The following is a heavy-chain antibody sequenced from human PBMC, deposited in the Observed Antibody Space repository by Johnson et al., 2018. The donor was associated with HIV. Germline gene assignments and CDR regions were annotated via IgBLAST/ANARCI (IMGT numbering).Heavy chain of an antibody. CDR1: GFTFDDYG. V-gene: IGHV3-20*04. CDR2: IYSGGSK. Sequence: VQLVESGGGLVRPGGSLRLSCAASGFTFDDYGMSWVRQAPGKGLEWVSVIYSGGSKDYADSVKGRFTISRDNAKNSLYLQMNSLRAEDTAKYYCARGDYYDSSGYFSDAFDIWGQGTMVTVSS. J-gene: IGHJ3*02. CDR3: ARGDYYDSSGYFSDAFDI. D-gene: IGHD3-22*01.